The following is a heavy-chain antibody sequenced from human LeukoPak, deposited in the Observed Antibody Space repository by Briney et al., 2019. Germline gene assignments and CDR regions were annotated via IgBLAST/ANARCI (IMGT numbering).Heavy chain of an antibody. CDR1: GYIFTNYY. V-gene: IGHV7-4-1*01. J-gene: IGHJ4*02. D-gene: IGHD3-3*01. CDR2: INTNTGTP. CDR3: ARGASSFGALDY. Sequence: ASVKVSCKASGYIFTNYYIHWVRQAPGQGLEWMGWINTNTGTPTYAQGFTGRFVFSSDTSVRTAYLQIGSLQADDTAVYYCARGASSFGALDYWGPGTLVTVSS.